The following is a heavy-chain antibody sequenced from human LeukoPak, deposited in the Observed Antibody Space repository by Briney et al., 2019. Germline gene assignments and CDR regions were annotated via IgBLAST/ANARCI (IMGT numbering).Heavy chain of an antibody. D-gene: IGHD5-18*01. Sequence: GGSLRLSCAASGFTFSSYAMSWVRQAPGKGLEWVSAISGSGGSTYYADSVKGRFTISRDNSKNTLYLQMNSLRAEDTAVYYCAKVKGIQLWLVRQGPGNAFDIWGQGTMVTVSS. CDR2: ISGSGGST. CDR3: AKVKGIQLWLVRQGPGNAFDI. CDR1: GFTFSSYA. J-gene: IGHJ3*02. V-gene: IGHV3-23*01.